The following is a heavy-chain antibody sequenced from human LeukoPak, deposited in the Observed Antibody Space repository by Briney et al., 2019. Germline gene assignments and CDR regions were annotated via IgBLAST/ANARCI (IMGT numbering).Heavy chain of an antibody. J-gene: IGHJ3*02. D-gene: IGHD3-10*01. CDR1: GGSFSGYY. V-gene: IGHV4-34*01. Sequence: KPSGTLSLTCAVYGGSFSGYYWSWIRQPPGKGLEWIGEINHSGSTNYNPSLKSRVTISVDTSKNQFSLKLSSVTAADTAVYYCARALYYYGSGSYGAFDAFDIWGQGTMVTVSS. CDR2: INHSGST. CDR3: ARALYYYGSGSYGAFDAFDI.